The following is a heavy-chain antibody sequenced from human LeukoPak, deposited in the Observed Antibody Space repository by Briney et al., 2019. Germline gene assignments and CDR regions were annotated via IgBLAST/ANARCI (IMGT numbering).Heavy chain of an antibody. CDR1: GFTFSSYG. Sequence: GGSLRLSCAASGFTFSSYGMHWVRQAPGKGLEWVAVIWYDGSQKYYPDSVKGRFTISRDNSKNTLFLQTNSLRAEDTAVYYCATNQIMIREYYFDYWGQGILVTVSS. CDR3: ATNQIMIREYYFDY. J-gene: IGHJ4*02. V-gene: IGHV3-33*01. CDR2: IWYDGSQK. D-gene: IGHD3-16*01.